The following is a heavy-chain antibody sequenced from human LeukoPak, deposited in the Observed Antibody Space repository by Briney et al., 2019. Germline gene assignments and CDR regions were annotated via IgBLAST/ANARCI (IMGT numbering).Heavy chain of an antibody. CDR2: ISYDGSNK. D-gene: IGHD3-10*01. Sequence: PGGSLRLSCAASGFTFSSYAMHWVRQAPGKGLEWVAVISYDGSNKYYADSVKGRFTISRDNSKNTLYLQVNSLRAEDTAVYYCARNYGSGYDAFDIWGQGTMVTVSS. V-gene: IGHV3-30*04. J-gene: IGHJ3*02. CDR3: ARNYGSGYDAFDI. CDR1: GFTFSSYA.